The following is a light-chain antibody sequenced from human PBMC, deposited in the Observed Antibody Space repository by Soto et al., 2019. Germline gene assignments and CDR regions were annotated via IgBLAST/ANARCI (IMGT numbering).Light chain of an antibody. V-gene: IGKV1-5*01. CDR3: QQYNSYSIT. CDR1: QSISSW. Sequence: DIQMTQSPSTLSASVGDRVTITCLASQSISSWLAWYQQKPGKAPKLLIYDASSLESGVPSRFSGCGSGTEFPLTISSLQPDDFATYDCQQYNSYSITFGQGTRLEIK. J-gene: IGKJ5*01. CDR2: DAS.